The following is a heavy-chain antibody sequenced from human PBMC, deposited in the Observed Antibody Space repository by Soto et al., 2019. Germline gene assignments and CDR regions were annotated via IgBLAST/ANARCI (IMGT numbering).Heavy chain of an antibody. CDR3: ARHPRTIVVVNDGNWFDP. CDR1: GGSISSSSYY. J-gene: IGHJ5*02. CDR2: IHYSGST. Sequence: SETLSLTCTVSGGSISSSSYYWGWIRQPPGKGLEWIGSIHYSGSTYYNPSLKSRVTISVDTSKNQFSLKLSSVTAADTAVYYCARHPRTIVVVNDGNWFDPWGQGTLVTVSS. D-gene: IGHD3-22*01. V-gene: IGHV4-39*01.